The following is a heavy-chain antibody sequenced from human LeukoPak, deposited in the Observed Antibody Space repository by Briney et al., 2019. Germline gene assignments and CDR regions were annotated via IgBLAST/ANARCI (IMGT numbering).Heavy chain of an antibody. CDR3: ARYSGYVGFDY. CDR1: GGSISSGGYS. J-gene: IGHJ4*02. CDR2: IYHSGST. V-gene: IGHV4-30-2*01. Sequence: SQTLSPTCAVSGGSISSGGYSWSWIRQPPGKGLEWIGYIYHSGSTYYNPSLKSRVTISVDRSKNQFSLKLSSVTAADTAVYYCARYSGYVGFDYWGQGTLVTVSS. D-gene: IGHD5-12*01.